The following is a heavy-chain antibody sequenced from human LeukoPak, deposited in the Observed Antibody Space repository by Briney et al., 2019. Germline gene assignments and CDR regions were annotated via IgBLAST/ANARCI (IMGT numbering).Heavy chain of an antibody. CDR1: GGSLSNYY. D-gene: IGHD6-13*01. V-gene: IGHV4-59*01. J-gene: IGHJ4*02. Sequence: SETLSLTCTVSGGSLSNYYWNWTRHPPGKGLEWIGFMFYGGSAYYNPSLKSRVTISVDTSKNQISLNLRSVTAADTAMYYCARGDSTSWYVDSWGQGALVTVSS. CDR2: MFYGGSA. CDR3: ARGDSTSWYVDS.